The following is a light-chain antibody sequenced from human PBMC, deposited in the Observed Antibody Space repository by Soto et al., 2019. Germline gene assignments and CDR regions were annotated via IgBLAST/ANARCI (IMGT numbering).Light chain of an antibody. Sequence: QSVLTQSPSVSGAPGQRVTVACTGTSSNIGADYDVHWYQQFPGTAPKLLLYGNKNRPSGVPDRFSGSKSGTSASLTISGLQAEDEAEYYCQSYDIRLSHYVFGPGTKVTIL. V-gene: IGLV1-40*01. CDR3: QSYDIRLSHYV. CDR1: SSNIGADYD. J-gene: IGLJ1*01. CDR2: GNK.